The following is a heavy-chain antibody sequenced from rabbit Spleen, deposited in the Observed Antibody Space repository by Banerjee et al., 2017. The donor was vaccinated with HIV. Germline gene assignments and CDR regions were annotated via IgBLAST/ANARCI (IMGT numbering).Heavy chain of an antibody. J-gene: IGHJ3*01. D-gene: IGHD4-1*01. CDR2: IWTGNDGT. CDR1: EIDFTNYY. Sequence: QEHLVETGGGLVQPGGSLTLSCKASEIDFTNYYITWVRQAPGKGLEWIGCIWTGNDGTHYAIWVNGRFTVSKTSSTTVTLQMTSLTAADTATYFCARHGGGSGWAGDLWGQGTLVTVS. V-gene: IGHV1S45*01. CDR3: ARHGGGSGWAGDL.